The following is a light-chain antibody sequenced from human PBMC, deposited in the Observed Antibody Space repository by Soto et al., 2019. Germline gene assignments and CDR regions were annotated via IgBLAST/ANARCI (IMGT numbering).Light chain of an antibody. V-gene: IGLV2-8*01. CDR2: EVS. Sequence: QSVLTQPPSASGSPGQSVTISCTGTSSDVGGYNYVSWYQQHPGKAPKLLIYEVSKRPSGVPDRFSGSKSGNTASLTVSGLQAEDEADYYCSSYAGSNNPSFGGWTKLTVL. CDR1: SSDVGGYNY. CDR3: SSYAGSNNPS. J-gene: IGLJ2*01.